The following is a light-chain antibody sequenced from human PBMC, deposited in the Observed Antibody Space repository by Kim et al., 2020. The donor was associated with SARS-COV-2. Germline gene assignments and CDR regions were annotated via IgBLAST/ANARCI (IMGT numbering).Light chain of an antibody. CDR2: DAS. CDR1: QSVSSY. CDR3: QQRSNWPPSWT. V-gene: IGKV3-11*01. J-gene: IGKJ1*01. Sequence: EIVLTQSPATLSLSPGERATLSCRASQSVSSYLAWYQQKPGQAPRLLIYDASNRATGIPARFSGSGSGTDFTLTISSLEPEDFAVYYCQQRSNWPPSWTFGQGTKVHIK.